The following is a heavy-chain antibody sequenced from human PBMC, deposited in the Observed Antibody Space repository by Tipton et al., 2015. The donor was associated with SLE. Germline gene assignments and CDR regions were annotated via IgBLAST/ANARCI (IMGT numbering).Heavy chain of an antibody. CDR2: ISGSGGST. V-gene: IGHV3-23*01. CDR1: GFTFSSYA. Sequence: SLRLSCAASGFTFSSYAMSWVRQAPGKGLEWGSAISGSGGSTYYADSVMGRFTISRDNAKNSLYLQMNSLRAEDTAVYYCARDPYYYGSGSTSDFDYWGQGTLVTVSS. J-gene: IGHJ4*02. D-gene: IGHD3-10*01. CDR3: ARDPYYYGSGSTSDFDY.